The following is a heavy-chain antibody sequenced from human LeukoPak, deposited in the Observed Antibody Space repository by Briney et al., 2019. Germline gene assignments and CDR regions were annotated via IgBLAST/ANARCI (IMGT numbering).Heavy chain of an antibody. D-gene: IGHD5-18*01. V-gene: IGHV1-46*01. CDR2: INPSGGST. CDR3: ARDPHRGSGYSYGEWYFDL. J-gene: IGHJ2*01. Sequence: GASVKVSCKTSGYTFTGYYMHWVRQAPGQGLEWMGWINPSGGSTSYAQKFQGRVTMTRDTSTSTVYMELSSLRSEDTAVYYCARDPHRGSGYSYGEWYFDLWGRGTLVTVSS. CDR1: GYTFTGYY.